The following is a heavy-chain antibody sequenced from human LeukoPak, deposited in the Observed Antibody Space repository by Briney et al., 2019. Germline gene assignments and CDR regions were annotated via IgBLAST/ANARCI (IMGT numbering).Heavy chain of an antibody. D-gene: IGHD2-2*01. CDR1: GGSISGYY. CDR2: INHSGST. J-gene: IGHJ4*02. CDR3: ARQGDIVVVPAALYYFDY. V-gene: IGHV4-34*01. Sequence: PSQTLSLTCSVSGGSISGYYWSWIRQSPGKGLEWIGEINHSGSTNYNPSLKSRVTISVDTSRNQFSLKLSSVTAADTAVYYCARQGDIVVVPAALYYFDYWGQGTLVTVSS.